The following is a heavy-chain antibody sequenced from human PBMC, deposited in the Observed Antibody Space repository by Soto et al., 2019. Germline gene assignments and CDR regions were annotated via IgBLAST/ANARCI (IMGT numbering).Heavy chain of an antibody. Sequence: QVQLVESGGGVVQPGWSLRLSCAASGFTFSDYGMHWVRQAPGEGLQWVAVIWFDGSNEHYADSVKGRFTISRDNSKNTLYLQMYSLRAGETAVYYCARGSLYCSSTSCSYGMDVWGQGTTVTVSS. D-gene: IGHD2-15*01. CDR2: IWFDGSNE. V-gene: IGHV3-33*01. J-gene: IGHJ6*02. CDR3: ARGSLYCSSTSCSYGMDV. CDR1: GFTFSDYG.